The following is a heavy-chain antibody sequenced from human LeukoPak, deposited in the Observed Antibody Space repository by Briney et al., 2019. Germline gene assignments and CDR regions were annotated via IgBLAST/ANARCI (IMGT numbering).Heavy chain of an antibody. D-gene: IGHD5-18*01. CDR3: ARLATAGYSYGSLDY. V-gene: IGHV4-59*08. J-gene: IGHJ4*02. CDR2: IYYSGST. Sequence: SETLSLTCTVSGGSINSYYWNWIRQPPGKGLEWIGYIYYSGSTNYNPSLKSRVTISVDTSKNQFSLKLSSVTAADTAVYYCARLATAGYSYGSLDYWGQGTLVTVSS. CDR1: GGSINSYY.